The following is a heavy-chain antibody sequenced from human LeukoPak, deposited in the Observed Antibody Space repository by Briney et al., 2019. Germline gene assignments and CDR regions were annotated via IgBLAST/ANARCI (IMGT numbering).Heavy chain of an antibody. J-gene: IGHJ4*02. CDR3: AKGGLAYGSGSYYNLLES. CDR1: GLTFDDYA. CDR2: IGWNSSGI. V-gene: IGHV3-9*01. D-gene: IGHD3-10*01. Sequence: GRSLRLSCAATGLTFDDYAMHWVRQAPGKGLEWVSGIGWNSSGIGYADSVKGRFTISRDNAKKSLYLQMNSLRAEDTALYYCAKGGLAYGSGSYYNLLESWGQGTLVTVSS.